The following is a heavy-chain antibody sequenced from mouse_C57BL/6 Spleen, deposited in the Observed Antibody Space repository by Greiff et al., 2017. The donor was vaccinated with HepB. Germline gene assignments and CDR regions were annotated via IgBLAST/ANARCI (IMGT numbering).Heavy chain of an antibody. CDR3: ARDKGNYVFYAMDY. V-gene: IGHV3-6*01. CDR1: GYSITSGYY. Sequence: VQLKESGPGLVKPSQSLSLTCSVTGYSITSGYYWNWIRQFPGNKLEWMGYISYDGSNNYNPSLKNRISITRDTSKNQFFLKLNSVTTEDTATYYCARDKGNYVFYAMDYWGQGTSVTVSS. J-gene: IGHJ4*01. D-gene: IGHD2-1*01. CDR2: ISYDGSN.